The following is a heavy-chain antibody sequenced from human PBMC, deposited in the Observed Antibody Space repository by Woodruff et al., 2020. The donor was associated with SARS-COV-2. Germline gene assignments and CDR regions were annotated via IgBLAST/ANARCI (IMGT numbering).Heavy chain of an antibody. Sequence: KGLEWVSSISSSSSYIYYADSVKGRFTISRDNAKNSLYLQMNSLRAEDTAVYYCARDLGDGYNFNYYYMDVWG. D-gene: IGHD5-12*01. CDR2: ISSSSSYI. V-gene: IGHV3-21*01. J-gene: IGHJ6*03. CDR3: ARDLGDGYNFNYYYMDV.